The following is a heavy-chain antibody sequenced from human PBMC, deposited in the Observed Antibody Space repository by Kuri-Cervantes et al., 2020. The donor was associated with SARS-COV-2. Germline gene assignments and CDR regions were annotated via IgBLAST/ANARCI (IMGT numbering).Heavy chain of an antibody. V-gene: IGHV4-59*08. Sequence: SETLSLTCNISGGSISSYYWSWIRQPPGEGLEWIGYIYYSGTTNYNPSLKSRVAISVDTSKNQFSLNLTSVTAADTAVYYCARRRIAVAGPNFFDYWGQGTLVTVSS. D-gene: IGHD6-19*01. J-gene: IGHJ4*02. CDR1: GGSISSYY. CDR2: IYYSGTT. CDR3: ARRRIAVAGPNFFDY.